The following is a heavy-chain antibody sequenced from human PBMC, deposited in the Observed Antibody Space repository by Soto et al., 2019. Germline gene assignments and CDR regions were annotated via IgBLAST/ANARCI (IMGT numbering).Heavy chain of an antibody. J-gene: IGHJ6*02. CDR2: INPSGGST. D-gene: IGHD3-22*01. V-gene: IGHV1-46*01. CDR3: ARDRFYSRDSSGYAQKNYGMDV. Sequence: ASVKVSCKASGYTFTSYYMHWVRQAPGQGLEWMGIINPSGGSTSYAQKFQGRVTMTRDTSTSTVYMELSSLRSEDTAVYYCARDRFYSRDSSGYAQKNYGMDVWGQGTTVTVSS. CDR1: GYTFTSYY.